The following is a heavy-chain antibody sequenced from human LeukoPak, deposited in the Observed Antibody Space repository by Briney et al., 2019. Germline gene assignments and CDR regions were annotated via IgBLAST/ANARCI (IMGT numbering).Heavy chain of an antibody. D-gene: IGHD3-10*01. CDR3: ARLSGSGSSPFDY. Sequence: GGSLRLSCVGSGFMFSDYYMHWVRQGPEKGLIWVSRINTDGRNINYADSVKGRFTSSRDNGKNSLYLQMNTLRAEDTAMYYCARLSGSGSSPFDYWGQGTLVTVSS. V-gene: IGHV3-74*01. CDR2: INTDGRNI. CDR1: GFMFSDYY. J-gene: IGHJ4*02.